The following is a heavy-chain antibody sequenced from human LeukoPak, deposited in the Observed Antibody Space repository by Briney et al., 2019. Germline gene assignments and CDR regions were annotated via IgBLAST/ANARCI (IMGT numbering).Heavy chain of an antibody. V-gene: IGHV3-15*01. D-gene: IGHD4-17*01. J-gene: IGHJ4*02. CDR1: GFTFSNAW. Sequence: GGSLRLSCAASGFTFSNAWMSWVRQAPGKGLEWVGRIKSKTDGGTTDYAAPVKGRFTISRDDSKSTLYLQMNSLKTEDTAVYYCTTGLGDPLYFDYWGQGTLVTVSS. CDR2: IKSKTDGGTT. CDR3: TTGLGDPLYFDY.